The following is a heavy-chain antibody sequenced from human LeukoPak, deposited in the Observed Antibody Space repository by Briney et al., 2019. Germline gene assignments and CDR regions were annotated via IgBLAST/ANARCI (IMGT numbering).Heavy chain of an antibody. CDR1: GGSISSGSSY. J-gene: IGHJ5*02. CDR3: ARVYRSRITIFGVVIIPSWFDP. Sequence: SQTLSLTCTVSGGSISSGSSYWSWIRQPPGKGLEWIGYIYYSGSTNYNPSLKSRVTISVDTSKNQFSLKLSSVTAADTAVYYCARVYRSRITIFGVVIIPSWFDPWGQGTLVTVSS. V-gene: IGHV4-61*01. D-gene: IGHD3-3*01. CDR2: IYYSGST.